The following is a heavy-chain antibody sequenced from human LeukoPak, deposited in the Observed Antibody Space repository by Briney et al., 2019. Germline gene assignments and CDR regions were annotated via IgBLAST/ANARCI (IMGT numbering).Heavy chain of an antibody. J-gene: IGHJ3*02. Sequence: SETLSLTCTVSGGSISSYYWSWIRQPAGKGLEWIGRIYTSGSTNYNPSLKSRVTMSVDTSKSQFSLKLSSVTAADTAVYYCARDTRSTMIVAFDIWGQGTMVTVSS. D-gene: IGHD3-22*01. CDR1: GGSISSYY. V-gene: IGHV4-4*07. CDR2: IYTSGST. CDR3: ARDTRSTMIVAFDI.